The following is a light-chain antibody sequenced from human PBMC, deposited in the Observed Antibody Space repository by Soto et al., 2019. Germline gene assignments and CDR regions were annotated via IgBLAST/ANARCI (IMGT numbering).Light chain of an antibody. V-gene: IGLV2-23*01. CDR3: CSFATTVV. J-gene: IGLJ2*01. Sequence: QSASVSGSPGQSITISCTGTTKLVSWYQHHPGKAPKLMIYEDSQRPSGVSHRFSGSKSDNTASLTISGLQAEDEAVYFCCSFATTVVFGGGTKLTVL. CDR1: TKL. CDR2: EDS.